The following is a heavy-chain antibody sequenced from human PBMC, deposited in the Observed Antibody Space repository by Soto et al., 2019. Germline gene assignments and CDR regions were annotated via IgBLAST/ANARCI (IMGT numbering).Heavy chain of an antibody. Sequence: QVQLVESGGGVVQPGRSLRLSCAASGFTFNSCGMHWVRQGPGNGLEWVAFISYDSTKTYYADSVKGRFTISRDNSNSALYVQMNSLTGEDTAVYYCARTRSAWSDFYYYSLDVWGQGTTVTVSS. V-gene: IGHV3-30*03. CDR1: GFTFNSCG. CDR3: ARTRSAWSDFYYYSLDV. CDR2: ISYDSTKT. J-gene: IGHJ6*02. D-gene: IGHD1-26*01.